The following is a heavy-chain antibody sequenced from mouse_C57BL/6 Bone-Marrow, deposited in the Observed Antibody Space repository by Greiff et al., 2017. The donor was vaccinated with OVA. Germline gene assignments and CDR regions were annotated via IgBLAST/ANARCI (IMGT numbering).Heavy chain of an antibody. CDR3: ARVGGNASYAMDY. Sequence: DVKLQESGPGLVKPSQSLSLTCSVTGYSITSGYYWNWIRQFPGNKLEWMGYISYDGSNNYNPSLKNRISITRDTSKNQFFLKLNSVTTEDTATYYCARVGGNASYAMDYWGQGTSVTVSS. CDR2: ISYDGSN. CDR1: GYSITSGYY. D-gene: IGHD1-1*02. V-gene: IGHV3-6*01. J-gene: IGHJ4*01.